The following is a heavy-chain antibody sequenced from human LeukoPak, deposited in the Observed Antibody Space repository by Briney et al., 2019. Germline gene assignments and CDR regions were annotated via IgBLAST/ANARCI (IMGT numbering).Heavy chain of an antibody. CDR1: GFTFSSYW. D-gene: IGHD5-18*01. V-gene: IGHV3-7*01. CDR3: ARDLFSYGANQDDF. Sequence: PGGSLRLSCAASGFTFSSYWMNWVRQAPGKGLEWVANINQDGSDKYYVDSVKGRFTISRDNAKRSLYLQMNCLRAEDTAVYYCARDLFSYGANQDDFWGQGTLVTVSS. CDR2: INQDGSDK. J-gene: IGHJ4*02.